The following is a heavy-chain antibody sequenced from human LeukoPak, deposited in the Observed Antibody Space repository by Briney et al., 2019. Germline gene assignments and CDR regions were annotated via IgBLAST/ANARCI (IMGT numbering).Heavy chain of an antibody. J-gene: IGHJ4*02. CDR3: ARGLLWFGEYYFDY. D-gene: IGHD3-10*01. CDR1: GGSISRGGYY. V-gene: IGHV4-31*03. Sequence: ESGPGLVKPSQTLSLTCTVSGGSISRGGYYWSWIRQHPGKGLEWIGYIYYSGSTYYSPSLKSRVTMSVDTSENQFSLKLNSVTAADTAVYYCARGLLWFGEYYFDYWGQGTLVTVSS. CDR2: IYYSGST.